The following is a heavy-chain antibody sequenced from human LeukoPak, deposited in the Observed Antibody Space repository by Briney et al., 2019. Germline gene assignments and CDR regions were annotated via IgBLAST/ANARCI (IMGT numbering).Heavy chain of an antibody. CDR1: GFTFSSYG. CDR2: ISYDGSNK. V-gene: IGHV3-30*03. J-gene: IGHJ4*02. Sequence: PGRSLRLSCAASGFTFSSYGMHWVRQAPGKGLEWVAVISYDGSNKYYADSVKGRFTISRDNSKNTLYLQMNSLRAADTAVYYCARILGNCNGGGCASAAGWGQGTLVIVSS. CDR3: ARILGNCNGGGCASAAG. D-gene: IGHD2-15*01.